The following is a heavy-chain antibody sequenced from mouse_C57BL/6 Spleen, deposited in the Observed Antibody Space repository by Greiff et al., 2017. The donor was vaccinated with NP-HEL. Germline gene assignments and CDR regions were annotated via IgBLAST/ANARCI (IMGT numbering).Heavy chain of an antibody. V-gene: IGHV3-6*01. CDR3: ARKGGTGY. CDR2: ISYDGSN. D-gene: IGHD3-3*01. Sequence: EVKLQESGPGLVKPSQSLSLTCSVTGYSITSGYYWNWIRQFPGNKLEWMGYISYDGSNNYNPSLKNRISITRDTSKNQFFLKLNSVTTEDTATYYCARKGGTGYWGQGTTLTVSS. J-gene: IGHJ2*01. CDR1: GYSITSGYY.